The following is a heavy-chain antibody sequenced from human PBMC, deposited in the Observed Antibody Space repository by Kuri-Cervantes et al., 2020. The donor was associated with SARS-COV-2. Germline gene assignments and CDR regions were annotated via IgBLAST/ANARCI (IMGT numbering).Heavy chain of an antibody. V-gene: IGHV4-61*02. Sequence: SETLSLTCTVSGGSISSGSYYWSWIRQPAGKGLEWIGRIYTSGSTNYNPSLKSRVTISVDTSKNQFSLKLSSVTAADTATYYCARRPGQSVGFDYWGQGTLVTVSS. CDR1: GGSISSGSYY. D-gene: IGHD2-15*01. CDR3: ARRPGQSVGFDY. J-gene: IGHJ4*02. CDR2: IYTSGST.